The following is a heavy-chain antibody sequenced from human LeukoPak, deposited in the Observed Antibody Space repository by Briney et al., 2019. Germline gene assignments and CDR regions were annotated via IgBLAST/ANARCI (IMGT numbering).Heavy chain of an antibody. Sequence: GGSLRLSCAASGFTVSSNEMSWVRQAPGKGLEWVSSISGGSTYYADSRKGRFTISRDNSKNTLHLQMNSLRAEDTAVYYCARDLGFEGGYNIDYWGQGTLVTVSS. CDR3: ARDLGFEGGYNIDY. V-gene: IGHV3-38-3*01. CDR2: ISGGST. J-gene: IGHJ4*02. CDR1: GFTVSSNE. D-gene: IGHD5-24*01.